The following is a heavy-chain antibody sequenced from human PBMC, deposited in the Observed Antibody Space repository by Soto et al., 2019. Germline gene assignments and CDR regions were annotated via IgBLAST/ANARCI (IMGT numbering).Heavy chain of an antibody. V-gene: IGHV3-21*01. CDR3: ARDHYGSGSPPGY. CDR2: ISSSGSDI. CDR1: GFTFSNFG. D-gene: IGHD3-10*01. J-gene: IGHJ4*02. Sequence: EVQLVESGGGLVKPGGSLRLSCEASGFTFSNFGMHWVRQAPGKGLEWVSFISSSGSDIYYADSLKGRFTISRDNAKNSLYLQMSSLRAEDTALYYCARDHYGSGSPPGYWGQGILVTVSS.